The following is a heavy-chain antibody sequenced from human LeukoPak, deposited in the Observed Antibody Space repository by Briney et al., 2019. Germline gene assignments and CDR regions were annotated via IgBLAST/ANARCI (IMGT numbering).Heavy chain of an antibody. V-gene: IGHV3-48*01. CDR3: ARELVVYSRYYFDY. J-gene: IGHJ4*02. CDR1: GFSLSSYS. CDR2: ISSSSSTI. D-gene: IGHD2-8*02. Sequence: GGSLRLSCVASGFSLSSYSMNWVRQAPGKGLEWVSYISSSSSTIYYADSVKGRFTISRDNAKNSLYMQMNSLRVEYTTVCYCARELVVYSRYYFDYWRQGPLVTVSS.